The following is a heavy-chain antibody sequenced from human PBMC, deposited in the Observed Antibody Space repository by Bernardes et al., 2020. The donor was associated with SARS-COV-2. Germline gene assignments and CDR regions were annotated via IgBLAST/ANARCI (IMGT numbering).Heavy chain of an antibody. CDR2: FNHSGST. D-gene: IGHD6-13*01. CDR3: ASFEQQGASGFDY. CDR1: GGSFSGYY. J-gene: IGHJ4*02. V-gene: IGHV4-34*01. Sequence: SDTLYLTCAVYGGSFSGYYWSWLRQPPGKGLEWIGEFNHSGSTNYNPSLKSRVTISVDTSKNQFSLKLSSVTAADTAVYYCASFEQQGASGFDYWGQGTLVTVSS.